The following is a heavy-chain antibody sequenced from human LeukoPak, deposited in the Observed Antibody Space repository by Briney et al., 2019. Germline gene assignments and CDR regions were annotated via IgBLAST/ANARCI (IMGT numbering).Heavy chain of an antibody. CDR1: GFTFSSYW. V-gene: IGHV3-7*01. CDR3: ASTYGDRYYFDY. D-gene: IGHD4-17*01. J-gene: IGHJ4*02. CDR2: IKQDGSER. Sequence: GGSLRLSCAASGFTFSSYWMSWVRQAPGKGLEWVANIKQDGSERYYVDSVKGRFTLSRDNAKNSLYLQMNSLRAEDTAVYYCASTYGDRYYFDYWGQGTLVTVSS.